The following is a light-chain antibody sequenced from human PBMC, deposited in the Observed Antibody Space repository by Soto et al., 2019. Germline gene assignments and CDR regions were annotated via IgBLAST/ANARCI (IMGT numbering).Light chain of an antibody. Sequence: EILLTQSPGTLSLSPGETATLSCSASQSVTSTYLALYQQRPGQSPRPIIYGGSTRATGFPDRFSGGGSGTAFTLSIRRLETEDSAVYYCHCQQFDSSRIYSFGQGTKLEI. V-gene: IGKV3-20*01. CDR1: QSVTSTY. CDR3: QQFDSSRIYS. J-gene: IGKJ2*03. CDR2: GGS.